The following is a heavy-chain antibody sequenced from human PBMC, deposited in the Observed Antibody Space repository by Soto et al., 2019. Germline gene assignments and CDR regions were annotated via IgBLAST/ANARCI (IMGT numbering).Heavy chain of an antibody. Sequence: SGIPPCAASGFTFNSYALSWVHHAPGKGWEWGSGIGGSGGSTYYADSVKGRFTISRDNSKNTLYLQMNSLRAEDTAVYYCAKQRGYSYGYVLDYWGQGTLVTVSS. CDR3: AKQRGYSYGYVLDY. CDR2: IGGSGGST. J-gene: IGHJ4*02. V-gene: IGHV3-23*01. D-gene: IGHD5-18*01. CDR1: GFTFNSYA.